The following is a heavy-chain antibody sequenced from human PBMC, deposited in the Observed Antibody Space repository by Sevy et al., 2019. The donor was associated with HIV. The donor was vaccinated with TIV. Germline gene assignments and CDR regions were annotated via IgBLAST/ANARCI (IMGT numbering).Heavy chain of an antibody. Sequence: GGSLRLSCAASGFTFSTHALTWVRQAPGKGLEWVSAISGRGGTTYYADSVKGRFTISRDNSKNTRYLQMNSLRAEDTAVYYCAQGGARVTAYDSFDIWGQGTVVTVSS. J-gene: IGHJ3*02. CDR1: GFTFSTHA. CDR3: AQGGARVTAYDSFDI. CDR2: ISGRGGTT. V-gene: IGHV3-23*01. D-gene: IGHD5-18*01.